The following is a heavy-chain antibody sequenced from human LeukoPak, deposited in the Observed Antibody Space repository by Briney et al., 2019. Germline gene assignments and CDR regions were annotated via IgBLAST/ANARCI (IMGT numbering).Heavy chain of an antibody. CDR1: GYSFTSYW. D-gene: IGHD6-19*01. J-gene: IGHJ4*02. V-gene: IGHV5-10-1*01. CDR2: IDPSDSYT. Sequence: GESLKISCNVSGYSFTSYWISWVRQMPGQGLEWMGRIDPSDSYTNYSPSFQGHVTISADKSISTAYLQWSSLKASDTAMYYCARHGTRSSGWPPFDYWGQGTLVTVSS. CDR3: ARHGTRSSGWPPFDY.